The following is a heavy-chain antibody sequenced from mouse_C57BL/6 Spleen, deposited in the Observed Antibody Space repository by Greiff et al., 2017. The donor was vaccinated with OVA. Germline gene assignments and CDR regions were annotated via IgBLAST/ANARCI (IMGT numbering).Heavy chain of an antibody. V-gene: IGHV1-9*01. J-gene: IGHJ4*01. CDR2: ILPGSGST. CDR3: ARRGYYYGSSSHYYAMDY. CDR1: GYTFTGYW. Sequence: QVQLQQSGAELMKPGASVKLSCKATGYTFTGYWIEWVKQRPGHGLEWIGEILPGSGSTNYNEKFKGKATFTADTSSNTAYMQLSSLTTEDSAIYYCARRGYYYGSSSHYYAMDYWGQGTSVTVSS. D-gene: IGHD1-1*01.